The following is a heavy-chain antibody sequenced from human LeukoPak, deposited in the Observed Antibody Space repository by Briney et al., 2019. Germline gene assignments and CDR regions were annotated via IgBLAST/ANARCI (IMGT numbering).Heavy chain of an antibody. V-gene: IGHV3-66*01. J-gene: IGHJ4*02. CDR2: IYTGGST. D-gene: IGHD6-25*01. CDR1: GFIVSSNY. CDR3: ARVRSGEYFDY. Sequence: GGSLRLSCAASGFIVSSNYMSWVRQATGKGLEWVSVIYTGGSTYFADSVKGTFTISRDNSKNTLYLQMNSLRAEDTAVYYCARVRSGEYFDYWGQGTLVTVSS.